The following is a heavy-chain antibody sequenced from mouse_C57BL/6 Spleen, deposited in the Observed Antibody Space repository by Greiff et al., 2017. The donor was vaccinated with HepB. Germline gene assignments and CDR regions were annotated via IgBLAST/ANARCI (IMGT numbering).Heavy chain of an antibody. J-gene: IGHJ4*01. CDR3: ARRRYYYGSRGDHYYAMDY. Sequence: QVQLQQPGAELVKPGASVKLSCKASGYTFTSYWMHWVKQRPGQGLEWIGMIHPNSGSTNYNEKFKSKATLTVDKSSSTSYMQLSSLTSDDSAVYYCARRRYYYGSRGDHYYAMDYWGQGTSVTVSS. D-gene: IGHD1-1*01. CDR1: GYTFTSYW. CDR2: IHPNSGST. V-gene: IGHV1-64*01.